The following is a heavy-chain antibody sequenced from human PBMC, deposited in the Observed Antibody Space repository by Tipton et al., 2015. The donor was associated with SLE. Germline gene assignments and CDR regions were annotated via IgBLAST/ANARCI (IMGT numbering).Heavy chain of an antibody. V-gene: IGHV4-39*02. CDR3: ARMEGMSTCGGIPGL. CDR1: GGSISSSCYY. D-gene: IGHD3-16*01. CDR2: VNHLGTI. J-gene: IGHJ4*02. Sequence: TLSLTCTVSGGSISSSCYYWSWIPQSPGKGLEWDGEVNHLGTIHHNPSLKSRVTISTDTTKSPFSLKLPSVTAADTAVYYCARMEGMSTCGGIPGLWGQGTVVTVSS.